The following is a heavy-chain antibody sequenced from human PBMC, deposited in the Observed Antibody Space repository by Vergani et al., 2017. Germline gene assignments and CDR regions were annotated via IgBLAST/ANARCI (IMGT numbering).Heavy chain of an antibody. CDR2: IQFDGSNQ. J-gene: IGHJ4*02. D-gene: IGHD3-16*01. V-gene: IGHV3-30*02. CDR3: AKHFRGWGIDY. CDR1: GFTLSNFD. Sequence: QVKLVESGGGVVQRGGSLRLSCATSGFTLSNFDMQWIRQGPGKGLEFVAFIQFDGSNQYYADSVKGRFTLSRDFSKNTLYLQMNSLGTDDTATYYCAKHFRGWGIDYWGQGTQVIVSS.